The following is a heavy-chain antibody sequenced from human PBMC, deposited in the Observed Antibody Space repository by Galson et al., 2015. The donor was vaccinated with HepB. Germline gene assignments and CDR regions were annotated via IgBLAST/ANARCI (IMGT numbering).Heavy chain of an antibody. J-gene: IGHJ4*02. D-gene: IGHD5-12*01. CDR1: GFTFSSYS. CDR2: IKQDGSEK. V-gene: IGHV3-7*03. Sequence: SLRLSCAASGFTFSSYSMNWVRQAPGKGLEWVAYIKQDGSEKYYVDSVKGRFTISRDNAKNSLYLQMNSLRAEDSAVYYCARGYSGYGCWGQGTLVTVSS. CDR3: ARGYSGYGC.